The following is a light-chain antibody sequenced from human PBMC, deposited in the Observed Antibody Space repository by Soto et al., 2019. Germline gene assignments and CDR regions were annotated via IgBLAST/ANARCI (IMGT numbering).Light chain of an antibody. V-gene: IGLV4-60*02. CDR2: LEGSGSY. CDR3: ETWDSNTRV. J-gene: IGLJ2*01. Sequence: QLVLTQSSSASASLGSSVKLTCSLSSWNSSYIIAWHQQQPGKAPRYLMKLEGSGSYNKGSGVPDRFSGSSSGADRYLTISNLQFEDEADYYCETWDSNTRVFGAGTKLTAL. CDR1: SWNSSYI.